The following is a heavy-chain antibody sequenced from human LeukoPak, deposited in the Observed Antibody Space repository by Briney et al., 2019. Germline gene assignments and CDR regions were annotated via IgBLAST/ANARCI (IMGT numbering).Heavy chain of an antibody. V-gene: IGHV1-8*03. CDR1: GYTFTSYD. CDR3: ARDHPELERPYYVSSTPFDI. Sequence: ASVKVSCKASGYTFTSYDINWVRQATGQGLEWMGWMNPNSGNTGYAQKFQDRVTITADESTSTAYMELSSLRSEDTAVYYCARDHPELERPYYVSSTPFDIWGQGTMVTVSS. CDR2: MNPNSGNT. D-gene: IGHD1-1*01. J-gene: IGHJ3*02.